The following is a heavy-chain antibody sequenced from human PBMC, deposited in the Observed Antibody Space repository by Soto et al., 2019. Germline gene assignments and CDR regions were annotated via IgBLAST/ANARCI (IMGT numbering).Heavy chain of an antibody. CDR1: GGSISRNY. Sequence: ETLCLTCSVSGGSISRNYWAWIRQVPGRVLEWIGNIFLRRTSNQEPPLKSRVTISVHTYKNQVSLKLSGVTAEETGVYYCARQFFAFWRNPCSCSGMDVWGHGTVVTVSS. CDR3: ARQFFAFWRNPCSCSGMDV. V-gene: IGHV4-59*08. D-gene: IGHD3-3*01. CDR2: IFLRRTS. J-gene: IGHJ6*02.